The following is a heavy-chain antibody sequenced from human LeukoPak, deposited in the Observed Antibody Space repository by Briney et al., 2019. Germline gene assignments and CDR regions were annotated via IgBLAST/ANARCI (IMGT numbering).Heavy chain of an antibody. D-gene: IGHD7-27*01. J-gene: IGHJ4*02. V-gene: IGHV4-39*01. CDR3: ARLWGFGY. CDR2: IYYSGST. CDR1: GDSISSSSYY. Sequence: SETLSLTCTVSGDSISSSSYYWGWIRQPPGKGLEWIGSIYYSGSTYYNPSLKSRVTISVDTSKNQFSLKLSSVTAADTAVYYCARLWGFGYWGQGTLVTVSS.